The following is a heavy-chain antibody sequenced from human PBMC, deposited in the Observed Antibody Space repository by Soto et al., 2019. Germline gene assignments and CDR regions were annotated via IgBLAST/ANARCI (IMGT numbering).Heavy chain of an antibody. CDR2: IGPKRGDT. J-gene: IGHJ4*02. CDR3: GRGRSGEIVIFS. D-gene: IGHD5-12*01. CDR1: GYTFSGYY. Sequence: QVQLVQSGAEVKESGASVKVSCKASGYTFSGYYIHWVRQAPGQAPEWVGEIGPKRGDTRYAQKFQGRVTMTKDTSITTVYRELRKLSPDDTAVYFCGRGRSGEIVIFSGGQGTLVTVPS. V-gene: IGHV1-2*02.